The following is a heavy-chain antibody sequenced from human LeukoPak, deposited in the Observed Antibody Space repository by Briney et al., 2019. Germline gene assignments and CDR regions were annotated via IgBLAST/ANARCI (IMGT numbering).Heavy chain of an antibody. CDR3: ARGGYSYGPSYYYYYMDV. CDR1: GGTFSSYA. D-gene: IGHD5-18*01. CDR2: IIPIFGTA. V-gene: IGHV1-69*13. Sequence: ASVKVSCKASGGTFSSYAISWVRQAPGQGLEWMGGIIPIFGTANYAQKFQGRVTITADESTSTAYMELSSLRSEDTAVYYCARGGYSYGPSYYYYYMDVWGKGTTVTVSS. J-gene: IGHJ6*03.